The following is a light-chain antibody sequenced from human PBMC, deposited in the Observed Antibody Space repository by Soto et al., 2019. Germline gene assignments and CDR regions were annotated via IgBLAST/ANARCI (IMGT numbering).Light chain of an antibody. J-gene: IGKJ4*01. CDR1: QSISTY. CDR3: QQSYTTPPT. Sequence: DIQMTQSPSSLSASVGDRVTITCRASQSISTYLNWYQQKPGKAPKLLIYPASSLQSGVPSRFSGSGSGTDFALTISSLQPEDFATYYCQQSYTTPPTFGGGTKVDIK. V-gene: IGKV1-39*01. CDR2: PAS.